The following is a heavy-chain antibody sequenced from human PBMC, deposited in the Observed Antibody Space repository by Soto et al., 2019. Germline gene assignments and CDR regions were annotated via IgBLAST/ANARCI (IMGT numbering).Heavy chain of an antibody. CDR3: ASSYGSGSYYNSYAFDI. V-gene: IGHV4-31*03. D-gene: IGHD3-10*01. CDR1: GGSISSGGYY. Sequence: SETLSLTCTVSGGSISSGGYYWSWIRQHPGKGLEWIGYIYYSGSTYYNPSLKSRVTISVDTSKNQFSLKLSSVTAADTAVYYCASSYGSGSYYNSYAFDIWGQGTMVTVSS. J-gene: IGHJ3*02. CDR2: IYYSGST.